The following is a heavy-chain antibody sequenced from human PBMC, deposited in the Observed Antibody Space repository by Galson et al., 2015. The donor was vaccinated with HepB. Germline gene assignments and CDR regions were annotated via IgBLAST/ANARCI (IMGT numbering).Heavy chain of an antibody. D-gene: IGHD6-6*01. V-gene: IGHV3-7*01. Sequence: SLRLSCAASGFTFGNYWMSWVRQAPGKGLEWVASINQDGSEKNYGDSVKGRLTISRENAKNSLYLQMNSLRVDDTAVYYCAGDGWGSTSYNWFDPWGQGTLVTVSS. CDR1: GFTFGNYW. CDR3: AGDGWGSTSYNWFDP. J-gene: IGHJ5*02. CDR2: INQDGSEK.